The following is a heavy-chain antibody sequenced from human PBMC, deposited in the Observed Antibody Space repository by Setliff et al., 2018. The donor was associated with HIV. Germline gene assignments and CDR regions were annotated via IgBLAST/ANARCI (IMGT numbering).Heavy chain of an antibody. CDR2: INHRGNT. D-gene: IGHD3-22*01. CDR1: GGSFSGYY. CDR3: ARARTPYYYDSSAYYFNYYYMDV. J-gene: IGHJ6*03. Sequence: SETLSLTCAVYGGSFSGYYWSWIRQPPGKGLEWIGEINHRGNTYYNTSLKSRAAISVDTSKNQFSLKLSSVTAADTAVYYCARARTPYYYDSSAYYFNYYYMDVWGKGTTVTVSS. V-gene: IGHV4-34*01.